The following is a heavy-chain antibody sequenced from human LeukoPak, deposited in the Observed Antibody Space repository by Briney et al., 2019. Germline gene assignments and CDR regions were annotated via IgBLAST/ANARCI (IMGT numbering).Heavy chain of an antibody. CDR1: GYTFTSNY. J-gene: IGHJ5*01. Sequence: VASVKVSCKAFGYTFTSNYMHWVRQAPGQGPEWMGVISPSGGSTTYAQKFQGRVTLTRDMSTSTDYLELSSPRSEDTAVYYCARASGSYWWFDSWGQGTLVTVSS. D-gene: IGHD1-26*01. CDR2: ISPSGGST. V-gene: IGHV1-46*01. CDR3: ARASGSYWWFDS.